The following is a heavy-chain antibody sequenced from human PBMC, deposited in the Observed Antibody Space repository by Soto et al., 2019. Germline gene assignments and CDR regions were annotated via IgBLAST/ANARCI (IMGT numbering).Heavy chain of an antibody. J-gene: IGHJ6*02. CDR3: ARAENSYGSTPRSYYYYYGMDV. V-gene: IGHV1-69*01. CDR1: GGTFSSYA. Sequence: QVQLVQSGAEVKKPGSSVKVSCKASGGTFSSYAISWVRQAPGQGLEWMGGIIPIFGTANYAQKFQGRVTIPADESTSTAYMELSSLRSEDTAVYYCARAENSYGSTPRSYYYYYGMDVWGQGTTVTVSS. CDR2: IIPIFGTA. D-gene: IGHD5-18*01.